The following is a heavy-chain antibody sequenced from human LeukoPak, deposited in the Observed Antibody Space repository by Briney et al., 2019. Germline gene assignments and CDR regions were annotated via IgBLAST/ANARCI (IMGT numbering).Heavy chain of an antibody. V-gene: IGHV4-59*01. J-gene: IGHJ4*02. CDR3: ARVHSSSQDY. CDR1: GGSISTYY. CDR2: IYCSGST. D-gene: IGHD6-13*01. Sequence: PSETLSLTCTVSGGSISTYYWSWIRQPPGKGLEWIGYIYCSGSTNYNPSLKSRVTISIDTSKNQFSLKLNSVTAADTAVYYCARVHSSSQDYWGQGTLVTVSS.